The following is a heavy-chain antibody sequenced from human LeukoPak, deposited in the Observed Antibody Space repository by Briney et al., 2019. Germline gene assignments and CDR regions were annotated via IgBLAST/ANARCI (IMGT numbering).Heavy chain of an antibody. CDR1: GGSISSYY. Sequence: PSETLSLTCTVAGGSISSYYWSWIRQPPGKGVEWIGYIYYSGSTNYNPSLKRGVNISVDTSKKQFSLKIRSVDAANTAVYYCARSPGITIFGVVITNNWFDPWGQGTLVTVSS. V-gene: IGHV4-59*01. CDR2: IYYSGST. J-gene: IGHJ5*02. D-gene: IGHD3-3*01. CDR3: ARSPGITIFGVVITNNWFDP.